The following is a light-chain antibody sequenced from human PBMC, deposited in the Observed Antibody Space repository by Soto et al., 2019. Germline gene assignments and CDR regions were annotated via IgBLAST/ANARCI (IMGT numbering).Light chain of an antibody. Sequence: ETVMTQSPATLSVSPGERATLSCRASQSVNSDLAWYQKKPGQAPRLLIYGSSTRATGISARFSGGGSGTEFTLTISSLQSEDFAVYYCQQNNNWPRTFGQGTKVDIK. J-gene: IGKJ1*01. CDR2: GSS. CDR3: QQNNNWPRT. CDR1: QSVNSD. V-gene: IGKV3-15*01.